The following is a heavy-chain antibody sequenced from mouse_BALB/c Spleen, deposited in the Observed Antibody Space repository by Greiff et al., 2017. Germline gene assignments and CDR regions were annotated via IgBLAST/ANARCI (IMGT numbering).Heavy chain of an antibody. Sequence: VKLMESGPGLVAPSQSLSITCTVSGFSLSRYSVHWVRQPPGKGLEWLGMIWGGGSTDYNSALKSRLSISKDNSKSQVFLKMNSLQTDDTAMYYCARKEDYYGSSYGFAYWGQGTLVTVSA. D-gene: IGHD1-1*01. V-gene: IGHV2-6-4*01. CDR1: GFSLSRYS. CDR3: ARKEDYYGSSYGFAY. J-gene: IGHJ3*01. CDR2: IWGGGST.